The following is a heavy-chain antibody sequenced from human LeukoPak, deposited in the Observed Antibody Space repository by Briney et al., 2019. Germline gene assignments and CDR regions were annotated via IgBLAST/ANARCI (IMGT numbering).Heavy chain of an antibody. CDR2: MRTDGSVA. V-gene: IGHV3-7*01. J-gene: IGHJ4*02. CDR1: GFTFRNYW. Sequence: GESLRLSCAASGFTFRNYWMTWVRQAPGEGLEWVANMRTDGSVAQYADSVKGRFTISRDNAKSSLFLQMNNVRVEDTAVYYCARDKDYTIDYWGQGTLVTVSS. D-gene: IGHD2-2*02. CDR3: ARDKDYTIDY.